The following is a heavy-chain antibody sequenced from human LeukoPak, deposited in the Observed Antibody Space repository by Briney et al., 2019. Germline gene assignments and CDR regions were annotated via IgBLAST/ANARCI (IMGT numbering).Heavy chain of an antibody. CDR2: IYYSGSI. CDR1: GGSISSYY. D-gene: IGHD2-15*01. Sequence: SETLSLTCTVSGGSISSYYWSWIRQPPGKGLEWIGYIYYSGSINYNPSLKSRVTISVDTSKNQFSLKLSSVTAADTAVYYCARVGTVGSEDYWGQGTLVTVSS. CDR3: ARVGTVGSEDY. V-gene: IGHV4-59*01. J-gene: IGHJ4*02.